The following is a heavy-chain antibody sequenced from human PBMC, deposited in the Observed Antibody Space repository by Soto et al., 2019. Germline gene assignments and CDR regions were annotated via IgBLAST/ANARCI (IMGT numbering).Heavy chain of an antibody. Sequence: GESLKISCQCSGYTFSNFWIGWVRQLPGTGLEWMGIIYPGDHETRYSPSFHGKVTISADKSINTAYLQWNSLEASDTAFYFCARRPRSSPYFDYWGQGALVTVSS. CDR1: GYTFSNFW. CDR3: ARRPRSSPYFDY. J-gene: IGHJ4*02. D-gene: IGHD6-13*01. CDR2: IYPGDHET. V-gene: IGHV5-51*01.